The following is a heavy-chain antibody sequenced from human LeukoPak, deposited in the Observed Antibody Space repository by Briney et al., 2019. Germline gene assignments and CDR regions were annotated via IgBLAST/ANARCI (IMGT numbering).Heavy chain of an antibody. V-gene: IGHV3-23*01. D-gene: IGHD6-13*01. Sequence: GGSLRLSCAASKFAFSSYAMSWVRQAPGKGLEWVSAISGGGGNTYYADSVKGRFTISRDNAKNSLYLQMNSLRAEDTAVYYCARAAYSSSWYKGNWFDPWGQGTLVTVSS. CDR2: ISGGGGNT. CDR1: KFAFSSYA. J-gene: IGHJ5*02. CDR3: ARAAYSSSWYKGNWFDP.